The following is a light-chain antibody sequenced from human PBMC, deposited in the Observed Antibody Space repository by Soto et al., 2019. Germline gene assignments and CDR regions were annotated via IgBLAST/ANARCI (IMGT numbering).Light chain of an antibody. CDR2: DTS. CDR1: QSVDTH. V-gene: IGKV3-11*01. CDR3: QQRRNWVS. Sequence: ILLTQSPAVLCLSPGERATLSCRASQSVDTHLAWYQQKPGQPPRLVIYDTSYRASGIPARFSGSGSGTDFSLTIASLEPEDFAVYFCQQRRNWVSFGTGTRV. J-gene: IGKJ3*01.